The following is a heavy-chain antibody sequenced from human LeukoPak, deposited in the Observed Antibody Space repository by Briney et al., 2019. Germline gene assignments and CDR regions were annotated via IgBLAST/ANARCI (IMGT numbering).Heavy chain of an antibody. CDR2: IRSKSNNYKT. CDR1: GYTFSGSD. CDR3: TRHNYDRSGYGAFDI. V-gene: IGHV3-73*01. Sequence: GGSLRLSCAASGYTFSGSDIHWVRQASGKGLEWVGHIRSKSNNYKTADDASVRGTFTIYRDDSKNTAYIQMNSLKTEDTAVYYCTRHNYDRSGYGAFDIWGQGTMVTVSS. D-gene: IGHD3-22*01. J-gene: IGHJ3*02.